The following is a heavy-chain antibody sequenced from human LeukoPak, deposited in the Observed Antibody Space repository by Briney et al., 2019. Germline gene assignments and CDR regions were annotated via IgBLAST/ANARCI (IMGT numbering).Heavy chain of an antibody. Sequence: GGSLRLSCAASGFTFTTYYMTWVRQAPGRGLEWVSSIRPSGDNTYYGDSVKGRFTISRDNSKNTVHLQMNNMRVDDTAVYYCARVAGWHWFDPWGQGTLVTVSS. V-gene: IGHV3-23*01. CDR3: ARVAGWHWFDP. CDR1: GFTFTTYY. J-gene: IGHJ5*02. D-gene: IGHD6-19*01. CDR2: IRPSGDNT.